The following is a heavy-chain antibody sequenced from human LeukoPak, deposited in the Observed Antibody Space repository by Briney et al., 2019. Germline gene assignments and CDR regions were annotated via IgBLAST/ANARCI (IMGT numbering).Heavy chain of an antibody. CDR1: GYTFTSYD. Sequence: GASVKVSCKASGYTFTSYDINWVRQATGQGLEWMGWMNPNSGNTGYAQKFQGRVTMTRNTSISTAYMELSSLRSEDTAVYYCARGMDTAMPNTDYYYYYMDVWGQGTTVTVSS. CDR3: ARGMDTAMPNTDYYYYYMDV. V-gene: IGHV1-8*01. CDR2: MNPNSGNT. D-gene: IGHD5-18*01. J-gene: IGHJ6*03.